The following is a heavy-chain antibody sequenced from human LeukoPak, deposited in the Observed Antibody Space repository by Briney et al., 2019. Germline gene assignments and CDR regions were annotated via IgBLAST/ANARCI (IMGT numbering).Heavy chain of an antibody. Sequence: GGSLRLSCAASEFDFRSYGMHWVRQAPGKGLEWVAFIRNDGSNKYYADSVKGRFTLSRDNSKNTLYLQMTSLRSEDTAVYYCANFYYGSGTDPSSVTYWGQGTLVTVSS. D-gene: IGHD3-10*01. CDR3: ANFYYGSGTDPSSVTY. V-gene: IGHV3-30*02. CDR1: EFDFRSYG. J-gene: IGHJ4*02. CDR2: IRNDGSNK.